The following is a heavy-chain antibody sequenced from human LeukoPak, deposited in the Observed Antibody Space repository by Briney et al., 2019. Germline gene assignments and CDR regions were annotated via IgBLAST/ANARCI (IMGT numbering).Heavy chain of an antibody. CDR2: INPNSGGT. CDR3: ARSEDGYNWVYFDY. J-gene: IGHJ4*02. CDR1: GYTFTGYY. Sequence: GESLKVSCKASGYTFTGYYMHWVRQAPGQGLEWMGWINPNSGGTNYAQKFQGRVTMTRDTSISTAYMELSRLRSDDTAVYYCARSEDGYNWVYFDYWGQGTLVTVSS. D-gene: IGHD5-24*01. V-gene: IGHV1-2*02.